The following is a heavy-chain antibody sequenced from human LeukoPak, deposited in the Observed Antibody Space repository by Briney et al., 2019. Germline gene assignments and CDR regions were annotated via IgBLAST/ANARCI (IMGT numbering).Heavy chain of an antibody. CDR1: GFTFSNYG. CDR3: AKELNTAGTHYFDS. Sequence: GGSLRLSCAASGFTFSNYGMTWVRQTPGQGLQWVSFMPESGNSAYYADSVKGRFTVARDNSHNTVHLQMKNLRPDDAAVYFCAKELNTAGTHYFDSWGQGTLVSVSS. D-gene: IGHD3-10*01. V-gene: IGHV3-30*02. J-gene: IGHJ4*02. CDR2: MPESGNSA.